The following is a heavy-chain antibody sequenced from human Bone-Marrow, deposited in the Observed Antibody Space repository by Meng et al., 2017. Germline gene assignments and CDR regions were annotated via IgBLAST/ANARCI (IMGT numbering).Heavy chain of an antibody. Sequence: QVQLQESGPGLVEPSQTLSLTCTVSGGSMSSGNYYWSWIRQPPGKGLEWIGYIHHSGSAYYNPSLKSRVSISVDTSKNQFSLNLNSMTAADTAVYYCARDTDFWSASNWFDPWGPGTLVTVSS. J-gene: IGHJ5*02. CDR3: ARDTDFWSASNWFDP. CDR1: GGSMSSGNYY. V-gene: IGHV4-30-4*01. D-gene: IGHD3-3*01. CDR2: IHHSGSA.